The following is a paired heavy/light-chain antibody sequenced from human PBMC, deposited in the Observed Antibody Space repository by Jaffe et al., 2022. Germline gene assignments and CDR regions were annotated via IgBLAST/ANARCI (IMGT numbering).Heavy chain of an antibody. CDR1: GFTFSSYA. D-gene: IGHD6-19*01. Sequence: QVQLVESGGGVVQPGRSLRLSCAASASGFTFSSYAIHWVRQAPGKGLEWVVVISYDGGYKFYADSVKGRFTISRDNSKNTVYLQMNGLRAEDTAVYYCAKDLNGWSPPYYFDLWGRGTLVTVSS. V-gene: IGHV3-30*18. J-gene: IGHJ2*01. CDR2: ISYDGGYK. CDR3: AKDLNGWSPPYYFDL.
Light chain of an antibody. Sequence: QTVVTQEPSFSVSPGGTVTLTCGLSSGSVSTNYFPSWYQQTPGQAPRTLIYKTNTRSSGVPDRFSGSILGNKAALTITGAQADDESDYYCVLYMNSGISVFGGGTKLTVL. CDR3: VLYMNSGISV. V-gene: IGLV8-61*01. CDR2: KTN. CDR1: SGSVSTNYF. J-gene: IGLJ3*02.